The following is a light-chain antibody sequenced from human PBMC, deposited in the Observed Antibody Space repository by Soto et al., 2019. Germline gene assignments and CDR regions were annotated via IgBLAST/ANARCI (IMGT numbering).Light chain of an antibody. CDR1: SGSIGSNS. J-gene: IGLJ7*01. Sequence: NFLLTQPHSVSESPGKTVTISCTRSSGSIGSNSVQWYRQRPGSAPTIVIYEDDQRPSGVPNRFAGSIDRSSNSASLTISGLQTEDEADYYCQSYDTNTVVFGGGTQLTVL. CDR2: EDD. V-gene: IGLV6-57*04. CDR3: QSYDTNTVV.